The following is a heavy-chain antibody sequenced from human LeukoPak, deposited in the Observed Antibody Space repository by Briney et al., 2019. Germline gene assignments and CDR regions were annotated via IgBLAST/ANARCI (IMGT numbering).Heavy chain of an antibody. CDR3: ARGPERTGVGTRYYYDMDV. J-gene: IGHJ6*02. D-gene: IGHD2-8*01. V-gene: IGHV3-30-3*01. CDR1: GFTSSGYT. Sequence: GGSLRLSCAGSGFTSSGYTIHWVRQAPGKVLEWVAVISYDGSNKYYADSVKGRFTISRDNSKNTLYLQMNSLRAEDTAVYYCARGPERTGVGTRYYYDMDVWGQGTTVTVSS. CDR2: ISYDGSNK.